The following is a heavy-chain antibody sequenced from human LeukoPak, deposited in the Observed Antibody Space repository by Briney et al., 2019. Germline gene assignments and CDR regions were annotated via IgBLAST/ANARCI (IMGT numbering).Heavy chain of an antibody. CDR2: ISSSSSTV. CDR1: GFTFSSYS. J-gene: IGHJ4*02. D-gene: IGHD3-3*01. Sequence: GGSLRLSCAASGFTFSSYSMNWVRQAPGKGLEWVSYISSSSSTVYYADSVKGRFTISRDNAKNSLYLQMNSLRAEDTAVYYCARASHYDFWGGYTTSVDYWGQGTLVTVSS. V-gene: IGHV3-48*01. CDR3: ARASHYDFWGGYTTSVDY.